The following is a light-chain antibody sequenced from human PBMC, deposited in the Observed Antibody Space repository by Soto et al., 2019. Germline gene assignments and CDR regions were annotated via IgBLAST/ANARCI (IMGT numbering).Light chain of an antibody. Sequence: DIQMTQAPSSLSASVGDRVTITCQASQGINHYLNWYQQKPGKAPKLLIYDSSNLKTGVPSRFSGRGIETNFTLTISSLQPDDVGTYYCPTCDHFPLSFGGGTKVEVK. V-gene: IGKV1-33*01. CDR3: PTCDHFPLS. CDR2: DSS. J-gene: IGKJ4*01. CDR1: QGINHY.